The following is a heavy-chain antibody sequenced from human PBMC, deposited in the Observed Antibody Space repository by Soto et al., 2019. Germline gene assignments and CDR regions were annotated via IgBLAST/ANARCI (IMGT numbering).Heavy chain of an antibody. CDR2: ISWDGGST. J-gene: IGHJ4*02. CDR3: AKRIGGEEVVGVDY. Sequence: EVQLVESGGVVVQPGGSLRLSCAASGFTFDDYAMHWVRQAPGKGLEGVSLISWDGGSTYYADSVKGRFTISRDNSKNSLYMQMTSLIAEDTALYYCAKRIGGEEVVGVDYWGQGTLVTVSS. CDR1: GFTFDDYA. D-gene: IGHD1-26*01. V-gene: IGHV3-43D*04.